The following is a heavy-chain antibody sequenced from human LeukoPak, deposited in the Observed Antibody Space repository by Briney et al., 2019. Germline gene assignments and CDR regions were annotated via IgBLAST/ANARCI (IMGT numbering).Heavy chain of an antibody. D-gene: IGHD2-2*01. J-gene: IGHJ4*02. CDR3: AKVLTGYCGSTSCPFDS. Sequence: PGGSLRLSCAASGFTFSSYGMHWVRQAPGKGLEWVAYIRYHGSNINYADSVKGRFTICRDNSKDTLFLQMSSLRAEDTAVYYCAKVLTGYCGSTSCPFDSWGQGTPVTVSS. CDR1: GFTFSSYG. V-gene: IGHV3-30*02. CDR2: IRYHGSNI.